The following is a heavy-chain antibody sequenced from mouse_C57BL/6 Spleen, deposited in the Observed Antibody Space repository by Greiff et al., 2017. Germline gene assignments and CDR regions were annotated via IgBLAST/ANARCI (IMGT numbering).Heavy chain of an antibody. CDR1: GYAFSSSW. V-gene: IGHV1-82*01. CDR3: DRWYYGR. D-gene: IGHD1-1*01. CDR2: IYPGDGDP. Sequence: QVQLQESGPELVKPGASVKISCKASGYAFSSSWMNWVKQRPGKCLEWIGRIYPGDGDPNYNGKFKGKDTMTADKSSSTAYMQLTSVTAEDSDVYVCDRWYYGRWGQGTLVTVSA. J-gene: IGHJ3*01.